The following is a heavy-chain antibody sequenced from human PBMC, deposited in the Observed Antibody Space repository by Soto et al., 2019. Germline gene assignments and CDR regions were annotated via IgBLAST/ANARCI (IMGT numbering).Heavy chain of an antibody. CDR2: IYYSGST. J-gene: IGHJ4*02. V-gene: IGHV4-39*01. Sequence: PSETLSLTCTVSGGSISSSTYYWGWIRQPPGKGLEWIGSIYYSGSTYYNPSLKSRVTISVDTSKNQFSLKLSSVTAADTAVYYCARSGSGVDYWGQGSLVIVSS. D-gene: IGHD3-10*01. CDR1: GGSISSSTYY. CDR3: ARSGSGVDY.